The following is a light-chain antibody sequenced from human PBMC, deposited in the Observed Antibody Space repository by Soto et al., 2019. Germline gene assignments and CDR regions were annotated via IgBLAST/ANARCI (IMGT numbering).Light chain of an antibody. Sequence: QSVLTQPPSASGTPGQRVTISCSGSSSNIGSNTVNWYQQLPGTAPKLHIYSNNQRPSGVPDRFSGSKSGTSASLAISGLQSEDEADYYCAAWDDSLNGPGVFGGGTKLTVL. CDR3: AAWDDSLNGPGV. V-gene: IGLV1-44*01. CDR2: SNN. CDR1: SSNIGSNT. J-gene: IGLJ3*02.